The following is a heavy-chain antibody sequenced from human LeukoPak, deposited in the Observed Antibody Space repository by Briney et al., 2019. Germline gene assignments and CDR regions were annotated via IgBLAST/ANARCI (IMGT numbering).Heavy chain of an antibody. CDR3: ARVPCYYDSSGYDY. CDR2: MNPNSGNT. Sequence: GASVKVSCKASGYTFTSYDINWVRQATGQGLEWMGWMNPNSGNTGYAQKFQGRVTMTRNTSISTAYMELSSLRSEDTAVYYCARVPCYYDSSGYDYWGRGTLVTVSS. D-gene: IGHD3-22*01. J-gene: IGHJ4*02. CDR1: GYTFTSYD. V-gene: IGHV1-8*01.